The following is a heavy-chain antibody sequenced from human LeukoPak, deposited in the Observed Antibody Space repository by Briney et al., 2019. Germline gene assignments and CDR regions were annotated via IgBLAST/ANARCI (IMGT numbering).Heavy chain of an antibody. D-gene: IGHD3-3*01. CDR3: ARRASNYDFWSGYYSDYFDY. V-gene: IGHV4-59*01. CDR1: GGSISSYY. Sequence: TSETLSLTRTVSGGSISSYYWSWIRQPPGKGLEWIGYIYYSGSTNYNPSLKSRVTISVDTSKNQFSLKLSSVTAADTAVYYCARRASNYDFWSGYYSDYFDYWGQGTLVTVSS. J-gene: IGHJ4*02. CDR2: IYYSGST.